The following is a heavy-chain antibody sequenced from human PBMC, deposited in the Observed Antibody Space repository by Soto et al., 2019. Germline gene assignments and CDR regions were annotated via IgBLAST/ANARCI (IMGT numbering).Heavy chain of an antibody. Sequence: GGSMRLSCAASGGTFSGYAMSWVRKAPGKGLEWVSAISGSGGSTYYADSVKGRFTISRDNSKNTLYLQMNSLRAEDTAVYYCAKLGSGWYYFDYWGQGTLVTVSS. D-gene: IGHD6-19*01. J-gene: IGHJ4*02. CDR3: AKLGSGWYYFDY. V-gene: IGHV3-23*01. CDR2: ISGSGGST. CDR1: GGTFSGYA.